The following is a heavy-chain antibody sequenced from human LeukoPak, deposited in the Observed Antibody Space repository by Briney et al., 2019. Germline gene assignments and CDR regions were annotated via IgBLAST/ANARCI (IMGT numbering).Heavy chain of an antibody. CDR3: ARYCSSTSCLSNWFDP. CDR2: IYYSGST. Sequence: SETLSLTCTVSGGSISSGGYYWSWIRQHPRKGLEWIGYIYYSGSTYYNPSLKSRVTISVDTSKNQFSLKLSSVTAADTAVYYCARYCSSTSCLSNWFDPWGQGTLVTVSS. CDR1: GGSISSGGYY. D-gene: IGHD2-2*01. V-gene: IGHV4-31*03. J-gene: IGHJ5*02.